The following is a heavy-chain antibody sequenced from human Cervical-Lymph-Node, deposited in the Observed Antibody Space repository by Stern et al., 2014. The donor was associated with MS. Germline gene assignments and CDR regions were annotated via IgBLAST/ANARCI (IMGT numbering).Heavy chain of an antibody. CDR1: GGTFSSYA. D-gene: IGHD4-17*01. CDR2: IIPIFGTP. Sequence: VQLVQSGAEVKKPGSSVKVSCKASGGTFSSYAISWVRQAPGQGLEWMGGIIPIFGTPNYAQKFQGRVTITADESTSTDYMELSSLRSEDTAVYYCARDRLGGDYYFDYWGQGTLVTVSS. J-gene: IGHJ4*02. V-gene: IGHV1-69*01. CDR3: ARDRLGGDYYFDY.